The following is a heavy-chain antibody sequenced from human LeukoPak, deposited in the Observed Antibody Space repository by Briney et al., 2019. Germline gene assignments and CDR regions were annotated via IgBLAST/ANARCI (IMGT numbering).Heavy chain of an antibody. CDR2: MNPNSGNT. CDR3: AREGDSY. V-gene: IGHV1-8*01. CDR1: GYTFTSYD. D-gene: IGHD3-22*01. Sequence: ASVKVSCKAFGYTFTSYDINWVRQATGQGLEWMGWMNPNSGNTGYAQKFQGRVTMTRDTSTSTVYMELSSLRSEDTAVYYCAREGDSYWGQGTLVTVSS. J-gene: IGHJ4*02.